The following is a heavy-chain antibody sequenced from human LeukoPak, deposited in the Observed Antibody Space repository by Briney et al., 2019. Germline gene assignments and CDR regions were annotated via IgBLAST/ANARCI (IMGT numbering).Heavy chain of an antibody. D-gene: IGHD6-19*01. CDR1: GFTFSNHG. CDR2: IWYDGSNK. CDR3: ARDRLEAVADDDYFDY. J-gene: IGHJ4*02. V-gene: IGHV3-33*01. Sequence: GSLRLSCAASGFTFSNHGMHWVRQAPGKGPEWVALIWYDGSNKYYGDSVKGRFTISRDNSKNTVYLQMNRLRVEDTAVYYCARDRLEAVADDDYFDYWGQGTLVTVSS.